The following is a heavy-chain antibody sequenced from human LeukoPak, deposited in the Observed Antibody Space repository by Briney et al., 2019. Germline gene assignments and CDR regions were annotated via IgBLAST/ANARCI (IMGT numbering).Heavy chain of an antibody. D-gene: IGHD2-15*01. Sequence: ASVKVSCKASGYTFSSYATHWVRQAPGQRLEWMGWSDAGNGYTKYSQEFQGRVTITRDTSASTAYMELSSLRSEDTAVYYCARGQGYLIDYWGQGTLVTVSS. CDR2: SDAGNGYT. V-gene: IGHV1-3*02. J-gene: IGHJ4*02. CDR3: ARGQGYLIDY. CDR1: GYTFSSYA.